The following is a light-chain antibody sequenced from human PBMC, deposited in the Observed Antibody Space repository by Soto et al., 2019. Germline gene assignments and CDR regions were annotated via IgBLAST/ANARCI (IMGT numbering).Light chain of an antibody. CDR1: SSDVGGYNY. Sequence: QSALTKPPSASGSPGQSVTISCTGTSSDVGGYNYVSWYQQHPGKAPKLMIYEVSKRPSGVPERFSGSKAGNTASLTVSGLQAEDEADYYCSSYAGSNNFNVVFGGGTKLTVL. J-gene: IGLJ2*01. V-gene: IGLV2-8*01. CDR3: SSYAGSNNFNVV. CDR2: EVS.